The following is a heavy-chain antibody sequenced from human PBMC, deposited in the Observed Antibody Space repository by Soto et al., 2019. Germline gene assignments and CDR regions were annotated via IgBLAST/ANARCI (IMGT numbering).Heavy chain of an antibody. CDR2: IWYDGSNK. J-gene: IGHJ4*02. CDR1: GFTFSSYG. Sequence: ALRLSCAASGFTFSSYGMHLVLHAPDKELEWLAVIWYDGSNKYYADSVKGRFTISRDNSKNTLYLQLNSLRAEDTAVYYCARGLGGIGYYDFWSGYPYFDYWGQGTLVTVYS. V-gene: IGHV3-33*01. CDR3: ARGLGGIGYYDFWSGYPYFDY. D-gene: IGHD3-3*01.